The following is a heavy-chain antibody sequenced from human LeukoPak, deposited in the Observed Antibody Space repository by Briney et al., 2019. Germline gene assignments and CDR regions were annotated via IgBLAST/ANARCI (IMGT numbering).Heavy chain of an antibody. CDR1: GFTFSSCG. J-gene: IGHJ4*02. V-gene: IGHV3-30*18. CDR2: ITYDGDTT. CDR3: VKKQGSGSYRTADY. D-gene: IGHD3-10*01. Sequence: PGGSLRLSCAASGFTFSSCGMHWVRQAPGKGLEWVAVITYDGDTTYFEDSVKGRFTISRDTSKSTLYLQMNSLGADDTAVYYCVKKQGSGSYRTADYWGQGTLVTVSS.